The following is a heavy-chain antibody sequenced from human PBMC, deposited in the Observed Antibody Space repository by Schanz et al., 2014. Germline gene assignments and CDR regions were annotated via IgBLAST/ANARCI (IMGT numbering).Heavy chain of an antibody. CDR1: GFTFRGHA. V-gene: IGHV3-30*04. CDR3: TRDRGALINHNDALDL. D-gene: IGHD3-16*01. Sequence: HVQLVESGGGVVQPGTSLRLSSAASGFTFRGHAMHWVRQAPGQGLEKVAVTSTDGTKTYYAASVRGRFTISRDNSKNTVYLQMNSLRSEDTAVYYCTRDRGALINHNDALDLWGQGTMVSVSS. J-gene: IGHJ3*01. CDR2: TSTDGTKT.